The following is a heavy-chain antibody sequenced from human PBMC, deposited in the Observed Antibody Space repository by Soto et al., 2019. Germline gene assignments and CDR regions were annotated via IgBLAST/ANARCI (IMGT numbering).Heavy chain of an antibody. J-gene: IGHJ5*02. D-gene: IGHD3-10*01. CDR2: IGFAGDT. V-gene: IGHV3-13*01. Sequence: GGSLRLSCGASGFIFSNFDMHWVRQTTEKGLEWVSGIGFAGDTNYSGSVKGRFTISREDAKNSLFLQMNSLRVGDTAVYYCVRGLPGGFDPWGQGTLVTVSS. CDR3: VRGLPGGFDP. CDR1: GFIFSNFD.